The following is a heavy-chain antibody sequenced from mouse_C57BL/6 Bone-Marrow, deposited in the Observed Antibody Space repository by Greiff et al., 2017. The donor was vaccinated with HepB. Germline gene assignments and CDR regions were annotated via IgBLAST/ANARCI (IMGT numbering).Heavy chain of an antibody. V-gene: IGHV1-59*01. CDR1: GYTFTSYW. CDR3: ARTTTVVGYYFDY. CDR2: IDPSDSYT. Sequence: VQLQQPGAELVRPGTSVKLSCKASGYTFTSYWMHWVKQRPGQGLEWIGVIDPSDSYTNYNQKFKGKATLTVDTSSSTAYMQLSSLTSEDSAVYYCARTTTVVGYYFDYWGQGTTLTVSS. D-gene: IGHD1-1*01. J-gene: IGHJ2*01.